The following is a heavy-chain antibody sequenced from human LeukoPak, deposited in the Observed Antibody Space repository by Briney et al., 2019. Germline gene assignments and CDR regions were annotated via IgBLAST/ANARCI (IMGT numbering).Heavy chain of an antibody. Sequence: GGSLRLSCAASGFTFSSNWMHWVRQAPGKGLVWVSRINEDGSTTNYADSVKGRSTIFRNNAKNTLYLQMNSLRAEDTAVYYCVRDLGGRSGHWGQGTLVTVSS. CDR3: VRDLGGRSGH. CDR2: INEDGSTT. D-gene: IGHD1-26*01. J-gene: IGHJ4*02. CDR1: GFTFSSNW. V-gene: IGHV3-74*01.